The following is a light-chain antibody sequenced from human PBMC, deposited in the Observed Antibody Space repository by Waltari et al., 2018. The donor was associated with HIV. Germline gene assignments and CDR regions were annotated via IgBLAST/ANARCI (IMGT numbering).Light chain of an antibody. Sequence: SYELTQPSSVSVSPGQTARNTCSGDVLAKKYARWFQQKPGQAPVLVICKDSGRPSGIPERFSGSSSGTTVTLTISGAQVEDEADYYCYSAADNNYVFGTGTKVTVL. CDR2: KDS. V-gene: IGLV3-27*01. J-gene: IGLJ1*01. CDR1: VLAKKY. CDR3: YSAADNNYV.